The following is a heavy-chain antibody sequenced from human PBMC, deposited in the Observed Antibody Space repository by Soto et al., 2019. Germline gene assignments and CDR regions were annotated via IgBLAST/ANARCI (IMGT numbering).Heavy chain of an antibody. J-gene: IGHJ4*02. Sequence: SETLSLTCAVYGGSFSGYYWSWIHQPPGQGLEWIGEINHSGSTNYNPSLKSRVTISVDTSKNQFPLKLSSVTAADTAVYYCARGRIWFGDYFDYWGQGTLVTVSS. CDR2: INHSGST. CDR3: ARGRIWFGDYFDY. CDR1: GGSFSGYY. D-gene: IGHD3-10*01. V-gene: IGHV4-34*01.